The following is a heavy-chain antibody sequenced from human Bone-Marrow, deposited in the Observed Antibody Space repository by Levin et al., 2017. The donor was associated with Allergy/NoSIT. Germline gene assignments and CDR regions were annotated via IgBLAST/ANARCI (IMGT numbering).Heavy chain of an antibody. V-gene: IGHV4-59*01. CDR2: IYYSGST. Sequence: SQTLSLTCTVSGGSISSYYWSWIRQPPGKGLEWIRYIYYSGSTNYNPSLKSRVTISVDTSKNQFSLKLSSVTAADTAVYYCARLWIVAAGTSLDYWGQGTLVTVSS. D-gene: IGHD6-13*01. CDR3: ARLWIVAAGTSLDY. J-gene: IGHJ4*02. CDR1: GGSISSYY.